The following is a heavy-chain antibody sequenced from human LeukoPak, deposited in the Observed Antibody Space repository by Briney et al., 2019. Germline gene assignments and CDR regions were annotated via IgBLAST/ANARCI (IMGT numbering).Heavy chain of an antibody. CDR2: IWYDGSNK. CDR3: ARECSSGWYFDY. V-gene: IGHV3-33*08. Sequence: GGSLRLSRAASGFTFSSYAMSWVRQAPGKGLEWVAVIWYDGSNKYYADSVKGRFTISRDNSKNTLYLQMNSLRAEDTAVYYCARECSSGWYFDYWGQGTLVTVSS. D-gene: IGHD6-19*01. CDR1: GFTFSSYA. J-gene: IGHJ4*02.